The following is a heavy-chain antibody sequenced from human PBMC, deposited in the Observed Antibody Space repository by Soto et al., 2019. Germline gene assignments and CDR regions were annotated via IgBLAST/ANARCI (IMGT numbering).Heavy chain of an antibody. Sequence: ASVKVSCKVSGYTLTELSMHLVRQAPGKGLEWMGGFDPEDGETNYAQKLQGRVTMTEDKPTETAYMELSSLRSEDTAVYYCAPDSEYSSSSPYGMDVWGQGTTVTVSS. V-gene: IGHV1-24*01. J-gene: IGHJ6*02. CDR1: GYTLTELS. D-gene: IGHD6-6*01. CDR2: FDPEDGET. CDR3: APDSEYSSSSPYGMDV.